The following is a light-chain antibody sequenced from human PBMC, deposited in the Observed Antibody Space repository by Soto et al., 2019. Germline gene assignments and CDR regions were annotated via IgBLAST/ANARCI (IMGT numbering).Light chain of an antibody. Sequence: EVVMTQSPATLSVSPGERATLSCRASQSISTNLAWYQQKHGQAPRLLIYAASARATGIPARFSGSGSGTEFTLTISSLQSEDFAVYYCQQYDNWPPITFGRGTRLGIK. CDR2: AAS. CDR1: QSISTN. J-gene: IGKJ5*01. V-gene: IGKV3-15*01. CDR3: QQYDNWPPIT.